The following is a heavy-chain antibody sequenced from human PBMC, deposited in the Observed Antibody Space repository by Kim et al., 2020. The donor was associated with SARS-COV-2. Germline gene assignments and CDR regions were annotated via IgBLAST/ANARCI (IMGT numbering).Heavy chain of an antibody. J-gene: IGHJ1*01. Sequence: GSLRLSCNVSGYSISSGYYWGWIRQPPGKGLEWIGSIYHSGSAHYNPSLRSRVTISVDTSKNQFSLELSSVTAADTAIYYCARTEDSSGYYTTFEHWG. CDR3: ARTEDSSGYYTTFEH. V-gene: IGHV4-38-2*02. CDR2: IYHSGSA. CDR1: GYSISSGYY. D-gene: IGHD3-22*01.